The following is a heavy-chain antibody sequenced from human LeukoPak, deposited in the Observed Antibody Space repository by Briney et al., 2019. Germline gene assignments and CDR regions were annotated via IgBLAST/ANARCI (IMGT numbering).Heavy chain of an antibody. D-gene: IGHD3-9*01. V-gene: IGHV4-39*07. CDR2: IYYSGST. CDR1: GGSISSSSYY. J-gene: IGHJ5*02. Sequence: SETLSLTCTDSGGSISSSSYYWGWIRQPPGKGLEWIGSIYYSGSTYYNPSLKSRVTMSVDTSKNQFSLKLSSVTAADTAVYYCARLLRYFDWFDPWGQGTLVTVSS. CDR3: ARLLRYFDWFDP.